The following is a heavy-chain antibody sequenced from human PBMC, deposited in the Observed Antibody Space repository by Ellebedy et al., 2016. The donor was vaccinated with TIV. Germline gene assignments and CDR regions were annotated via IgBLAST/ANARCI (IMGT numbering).Heavy chain of an antibody. CDR2: IIPILGIA. CDR1: GGTFSSYA. D-gene: IGHD3-10*01. Sequence: ASVKVSCKASGGTFSSYAISWVRQAPGQGLEWMGRIIPILGIANYAQKFQGRVTITADKSTSTAYMELSSLRSEDTAVYYCAREGWGFGESNYYYYYGMDVWGQGTTVTVSS. V-gene: IGHV1-69*04. CDR3: AREGWGFGESNYYYYYGMDV. J-gene: IGHJ6*02.